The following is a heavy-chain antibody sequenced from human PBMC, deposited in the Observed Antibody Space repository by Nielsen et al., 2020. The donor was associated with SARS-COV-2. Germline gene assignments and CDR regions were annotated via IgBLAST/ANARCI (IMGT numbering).Heavy chain of an antibody. CDR2: IYYSGST. J-gene: IGHJ4*02. D-gene: IGHD2-15*01. Sequence: SETLSLTCTVSGGSISSGDYYWSWIRQPPGKGLEWIGYIYYSGSTYYSPSLKSRVTISVDTSKNQFSLKLSSVTAADTAVYYCARSYCSGGSCYSDYWGQGTLVTVSS. V-gene: IGHV4-30-4*01. CDR1: GGSISSGDYY. CDR3: ARSYCSGGSCYSDY.